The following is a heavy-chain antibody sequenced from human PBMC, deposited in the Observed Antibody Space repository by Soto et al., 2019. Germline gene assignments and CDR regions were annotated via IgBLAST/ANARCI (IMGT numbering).Heavy chain of an antibody. Sequence: QLQLQESGSGLVKPSQTLSLTCAVSGGSISSGGYSWSWIRQPPGKGLEWIGYIYHSGSTYYHPTLKSGATKSVDRSKNQYSPKLRSVTAADTAVYYCAAGGGLPRYSWGQGTLVTVSS. CDR1: GGSISSGGYS. V-gene: IGHV4-30-2*01. CDR3: AAGGGLPRYS. CDR2: IYHSGST. D-gene: IGHD5-12*01. J-gene: IGHJ4*02.